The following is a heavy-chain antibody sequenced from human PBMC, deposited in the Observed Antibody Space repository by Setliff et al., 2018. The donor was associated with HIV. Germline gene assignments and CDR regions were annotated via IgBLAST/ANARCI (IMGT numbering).Heavy chain of an antibody. V-gene: IGHV4-59*02. CDR1: GMSVSGYY. J-gene: IGHJ3*01. CDR3: ARDHELGAFDL. Sequence: SETLSLTCRVSGMSVSGYYWSWIRQSPGKGLEWIGYIYHTGTTSYNPSLKSRVTIQIDRSNNHFSLNLRSATTADTAVYFCARDHELGAFDLWGQGTMVTVTS. D-gene: IGHD1-26*01. CDR2: IYHTGTT.